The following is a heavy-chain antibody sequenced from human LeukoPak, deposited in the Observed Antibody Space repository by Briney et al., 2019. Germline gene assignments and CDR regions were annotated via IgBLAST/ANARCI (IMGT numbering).Heavy chain of an antibody. CDR2: ISWNSGSI. J-gene: IGHJ3*02. CDR1: GFTFDDYA. CDR3: AKGGEYHWNAFDT. V-gene: IGHV3-9*01. Sequence: GRSLRLSCAASGFTFDDYAMHWVRQAPGKGLEWVSGISWNSGSIGYADSVKGRFTISRDNAKNSLYLQMNSLRAEDTALYYCAKGGEYHWNAFDTWGQGTMVTVSS. D-gene: IGHD1-1*01.